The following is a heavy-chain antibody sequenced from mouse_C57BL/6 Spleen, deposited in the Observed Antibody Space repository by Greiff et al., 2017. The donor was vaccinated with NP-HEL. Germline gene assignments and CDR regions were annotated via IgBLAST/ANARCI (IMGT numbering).Heavy chain of an antibody. D-gene: IGHD2-4*01. Sequence: VQLQQPGAELVMPGASVKLSCKASGYTFTSYWMHWVKQRPGQGLEWIGEIDPSDSYTNYNQKFKGKSTLTVDKSSSTAYMQLSSLTSEDSAVYYCARAITDPYAMDYWGQGTSVTVSS. CDR3: ARAITDPYAMDY. J-gene: IGHJ4*01. CDR2: IDPSDSYT. CDR1: GYTFTSYW. V-gene: IGHV1-69*01.